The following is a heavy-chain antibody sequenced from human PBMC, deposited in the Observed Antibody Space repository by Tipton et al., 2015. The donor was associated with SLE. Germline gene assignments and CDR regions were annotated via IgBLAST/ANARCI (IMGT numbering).Heavy chain of an antibody. J-gene: IGHJ4*02. CDR2: IYYSGST. Sequence: LRLSCAVYGASFSGYFWSWIRQPPGKGLEWIGYIYYSGSTNYNPSLKSRVTMSVDTSKNQFSLKLSSVTAADTAVYYCARDGGEDSSTSLDYWGQGTLVTVSS. CDR1: GASFSGYF. CDR3: ARDGGEDSSTSLDY. V-gene: IGHV4-59*01. D-gene: IGHD2-2*01.